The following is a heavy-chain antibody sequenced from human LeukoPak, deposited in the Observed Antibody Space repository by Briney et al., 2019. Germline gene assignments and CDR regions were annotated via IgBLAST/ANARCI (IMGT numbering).Heavy chain of an antibody. D-gene: IGHD4-17*01. CDR3: ARRAPQYDYGDYGFDY. J-gene: IGHJ4*02. V-gene: IGHV5-51*01. CDR2: IYPGDSDT. Sequence: KVSCKASGGTFSSYAISWVRQMPGKGLEWMGIIYPGDSDTRYSPSFQGQVTISADKSISTAYLQWSSLKASDTAMYYCARRAPQYDYGDYGFDYWGQGTLVTVSS. CDR1: GGTFSSYA.